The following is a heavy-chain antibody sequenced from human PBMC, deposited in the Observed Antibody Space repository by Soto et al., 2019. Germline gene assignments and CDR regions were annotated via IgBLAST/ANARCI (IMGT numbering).Heavy chain of an antibody. CDR3: ARVKGDCSSTSCYSHKGDNWFDP. D-gene: IGHD2-2*01. J-gene: IGHJ5*02. CDR1: GGTFSSYA. V-gene: IGHV1-69*13. Sequence: SVKVSCKASGGTFSSYAISWVRQAPGQGLEWMGGIIPIFGIANYAQKFQGRVTITADESTSTAYMELSSLRSEDTAVYYCARVKGDCSSTSCYSHKGDNWFDPWGQGXLVTVYS. CDR2: IIPIFGIA.